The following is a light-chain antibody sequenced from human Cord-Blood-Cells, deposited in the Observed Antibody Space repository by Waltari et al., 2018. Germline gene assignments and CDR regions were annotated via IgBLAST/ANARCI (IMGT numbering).Light chain of an antibody. CDR1: QGISRA. CDR2: DAS. V-gene: IGKV1D-13*01. CDR3: LQFNNYLVT. J-gene: IGKJ5*01. Sequence: AIQFTQSPSSLSASVGDRVTITCRASQGISRALAWYQQKPGKAPELLIYDASRLESGVPSRFSGSGSGTDFTLTISSLQPEDFATYYGLQFNNYLVTFGQGTRLEIK.